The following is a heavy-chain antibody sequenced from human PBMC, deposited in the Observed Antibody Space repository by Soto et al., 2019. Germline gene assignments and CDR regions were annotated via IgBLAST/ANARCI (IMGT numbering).Heavy chain of an antibody. Sequence: PSETLSLTCAVYGGSFGGYYWSWIRQPPGKGLEWIGEINHSGSTNYNPSLKSRVTISVDTSKNQFSLKLSSVTAADTAVYYCARGRKYTHYYGSGSYPPYYYYYMDVWGKGTTVTVSS. CDR1: GGSFGGYY. CDR2: INHSGST. CDR3: ARGRKYTHYYGSGSYPPYYYYYMDV. J-gene: IGHJ6*03. D-gene: IGHD3-10*01. V-gene: IGHV4-34*01.